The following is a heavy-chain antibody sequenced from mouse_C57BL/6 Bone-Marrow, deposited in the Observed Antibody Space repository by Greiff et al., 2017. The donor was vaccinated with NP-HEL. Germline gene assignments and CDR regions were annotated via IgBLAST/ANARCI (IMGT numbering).Heavy chain of an antibody. CDR3: TVGYYPFAY. Sequence: VQLQQSGAELVRPGASVKLSCTASGFNIKDDYMPWVQQRPEQGLEWIGWIDPENGDTEYASKFQGKATITADTSSNTAYLQLSSLSSEATAVYYCTVGYYPFAYWGQGTLVTVSA. J-gene: IGHJ3*01. D-gene: IGHD2-3*01. V-gene: IGHV14-4*01. CDR1: GFNIKDDY. CDR2: IDPENGDT.